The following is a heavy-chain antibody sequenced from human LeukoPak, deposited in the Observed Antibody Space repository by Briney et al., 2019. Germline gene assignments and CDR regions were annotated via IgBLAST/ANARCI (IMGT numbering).Heavy chain of an antibody. D-gene: IGHD3-10*01. CDR2: IIPLFGTA. J-gene: IGHJ4*02. Sequence: ASVKVSCKASGGTFSSYAISWVRQAPGQGLEWMGGIIPLFGTANYAQKFLGRVIITADESTSTTYMYLSSLKSEDTAVYYCAREWAGYGSGSYYYYWGQGTLVTVSS. CDR1: GGTFSSYA. V-gene: IGHV1-69*13. CDR3: AREWAGYGSGSYYYY.